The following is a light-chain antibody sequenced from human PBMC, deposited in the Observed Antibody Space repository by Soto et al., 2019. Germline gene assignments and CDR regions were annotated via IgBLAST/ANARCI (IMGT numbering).Light chain of an antibody. CDR2: NAS. J-gene: IGKJ4*01. CDR3: QQRSNGLT. Sequence: EIVLTQSPATLSLSPGERATLSCRASQSVGSYLAWYQQKPGQAPRLLIYNASNRATGIPARFSGSGSGTDFILSISGLEPEESAVYYCQQRSNGLTFGGGTKVEIK. CDR1: QSVGSY. V-gene: IGKV3-11*01.